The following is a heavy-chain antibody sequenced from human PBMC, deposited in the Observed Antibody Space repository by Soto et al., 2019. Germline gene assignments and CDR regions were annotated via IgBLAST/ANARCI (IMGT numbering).Heavy chain of an antibody. V-gene: IGHV3-64D*08. CDR2: ISNNGRTT. Sequence: GGSLRLSCSASGFTFGTYAMHWVRQAPGKGLEYVSGISNNGRTTYYADSVKGRFTISRDNSKDTLYLQMRSLRADDTAVYYCARDPPYHDFRLVVWGQGTAVTVSS. J-gene: IGHJ6*02. D-gene: IGHD3-3*01. CDR3: ARDPPYHDFRLVV. CDR1: GFTFGTYA.